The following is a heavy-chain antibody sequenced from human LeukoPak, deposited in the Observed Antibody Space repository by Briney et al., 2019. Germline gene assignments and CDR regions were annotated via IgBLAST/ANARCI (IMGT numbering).Heavy chain of an antibody. J-gene: IGHJ5*02. V-gene: IGHV3-7*01. CDR1: GFTFSSYW. CDR3: ARRGTIAVPVFWFDP. Sequence: GGSLRLSCAASGFTFSSYWMSWVRQAPGKGLEWVANIKQDGSEKYYLDSLEGRFTISRDNAKNSVYLQINWLRAEDSGVYYCARRGTIAVPVFWFDPWGQGSLVIVSS. CDR2: IKQDGSEK. D-gene: IGHD6-19*01.